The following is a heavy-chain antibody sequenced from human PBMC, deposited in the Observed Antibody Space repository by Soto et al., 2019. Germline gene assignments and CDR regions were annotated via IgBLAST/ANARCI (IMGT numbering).Heavy chain of an antibody. D-gene: IGHD1-26*01. V-gene: IGHV3-74*01. Sequence: EVQLVESGGGLVQPGGSLRLSCAASGFTFSSYWMHWVRQAPGKGLVWVSRINSDGSSTSYADSVKGRFTISRDNAKNGLYLQMSSLRAEDTAVYYCARGPPGPYGGCYSVPPDNWFDPWGQGTLVTVSS. J-gene: IGHJ5*02. CDR1: GFTFSSYW. CDR2: INSDGSST. CDR3: ARGPPGPYGGCYSVPPDNWFDP.